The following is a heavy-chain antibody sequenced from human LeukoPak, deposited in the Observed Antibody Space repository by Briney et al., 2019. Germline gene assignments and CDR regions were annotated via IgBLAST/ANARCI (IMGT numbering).Heavy chain of an antibody. D-gene: IGHD3-10*01. J-gene: IGHJ3*02. CDR1: GVTLSSYE. V-gene: IGHV3-48*03. CDR3: ARDSKTTGWFGGAFDI. CDR2: ISRLGTTT. Sequence: GGSLRLSCETSGVTLSSYELSWVRQPPGKGLDWVAYISRLGTTTYYADSVKGRFTISRDNADNSFFMQMNSLTADDTAIYYCARDSKTTGWFGGAFDIWGQGTTVTVSS.